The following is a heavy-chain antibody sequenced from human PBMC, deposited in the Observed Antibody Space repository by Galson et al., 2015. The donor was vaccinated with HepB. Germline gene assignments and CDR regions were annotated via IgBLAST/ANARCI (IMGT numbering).Heavy chain of an antibody. Sequence: SLRLSCAASGFTFSSYWMSWVRQAPGKGLEWVANIKQDGSEKYYVDSVKGRFTISRDNAKNSLYLQMNSLRAEDTAVYYCARDMNIAVARTDAFDIWGQGTMVTVSS. CDR3: ARDMNIAVARTDAFDI. CDR2: IKQDGSEK. V-gene: IGHV3-7*03. CDR1: GFTFSSYW. D-gene: IGHD6-19*01. J-gene: IGHJ3*02.